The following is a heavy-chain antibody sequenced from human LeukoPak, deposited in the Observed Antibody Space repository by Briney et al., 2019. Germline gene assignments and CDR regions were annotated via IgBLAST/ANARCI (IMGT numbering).Heavy chain of an antibody. CDR1: GGSISSYY. D-gene: IGHD3-10*01. CDR2: IYTSGST. J-gene: IGHJ4*02. V-gene: IGHV4-4*07. Sequence: SETLSLTCTVSGGSISSYYWSCIRQPAGKGLEWIGRIYTSGSTNYNPSLKSRVTMSVDTSKNQFSLKLSSVTAADTAVYYCARAVDATYYYGSGSYYYFDYWGQGTLVTVSS. CDR3: ARAVDATYYYGSGSYYYFDY.